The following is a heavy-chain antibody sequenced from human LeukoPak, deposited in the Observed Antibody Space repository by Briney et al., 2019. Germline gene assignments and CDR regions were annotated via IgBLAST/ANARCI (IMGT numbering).Heavy chain of an antibody. J-gene: IGHJ4*02. CDR1: GYTFTSYG. Sequence: ASVKVSCKASGYTFTSYGISWVRQAPGQGLEWMGWISAYNGNTNYAQKLQGRVTMTTDTSTSTAYMELRSLRSEDTAVYYCAIPVMTTVTTYFDYWGQGTLVTVSS. CDR2: ISAYNGNT. D-gene: IGHD4-17*01. CDR3: AIPVMTTVTTYFDY. V-gene: IGHV1-18*01.